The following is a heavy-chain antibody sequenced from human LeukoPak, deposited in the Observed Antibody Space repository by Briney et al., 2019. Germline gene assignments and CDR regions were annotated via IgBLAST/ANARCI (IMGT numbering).Heavy chain of an antibody. J-gene: IGHJ4*02. V-gene: IGHV3-23*01. Sequence: PGGSLRLSCAASGFTFSSYSMNWVRQAPGKGLEWVSALSDGGGTTYYADSVKGRFTISRDNPKNTLYLQINSLRAEDTAVYYCAKDHLPCIVVADRDYWGQGTLVTVSS. D-gene: IGHD6-19*01. CDR2: LSDGGGTT. CDR3: AKDHLPCIVVADRDY. CDR1: GFTFSSYS.